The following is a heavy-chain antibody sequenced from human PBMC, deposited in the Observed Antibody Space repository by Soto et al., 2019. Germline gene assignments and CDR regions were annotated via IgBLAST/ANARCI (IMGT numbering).Heavy chain of an antibody. CDR3: ARGRYYGSGTSTTTYFDY. Sequence: GVSXRLSCPASGFTFSSYSMNWVRKAPGKGLERVSYISSSSSTIYYADSVKGRFTISRDNAKNSLYLQMNSLRAEDTAVYYCARGRYYGSGTSTTTYFDYWGRGTLVTVSS. V-gene: IGHV3-48*01. J-gene: IGHJ4*02. CDR2: ISSSSSTI. D-gene: IGHD3-10*01. CDR1: GFTFSSYS.